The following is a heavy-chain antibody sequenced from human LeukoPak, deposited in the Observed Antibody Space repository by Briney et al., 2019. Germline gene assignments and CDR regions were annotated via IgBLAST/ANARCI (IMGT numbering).Heavy chain of an antibody. V-gene: IGHV3-30*02. D-gene: IGHD2-15*01. CDR3: AKPTIIVSRGGAFDI. CDR1: GFTFSSYG. CDR2: IRFDGSNK. J-gene: IGHJ3*02. Sequence: GGSLRLSCAASGFTFSSYGMHWVRQAPAKGLEWVAFIRFDGSNKYYADSVKGRFTISRDNSKNTLYLQMNSLRAEDTAVYYCAKPTIIVSRGGAFDIWGQGTMVTVSS.